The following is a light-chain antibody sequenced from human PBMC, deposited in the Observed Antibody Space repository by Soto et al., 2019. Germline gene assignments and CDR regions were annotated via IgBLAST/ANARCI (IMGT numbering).Light chain of an antibody. J-gene: IGLJ2*01. CDR3: SSYTSSGTFVV. V-gene: IGLV2-14*03. CDR2: DVS. CDR1: SSDVGDYNY. Sequence: QSALTQAASVSGSPGQSITISCTGTSSDVGDYNYVSWYQQHPGKVPKLLIYDVSNRPSGVSNRFSGSKSGNTASLTISGLQTGDEADYYCSSYTSSGTFVVFGGGTKVTVL.